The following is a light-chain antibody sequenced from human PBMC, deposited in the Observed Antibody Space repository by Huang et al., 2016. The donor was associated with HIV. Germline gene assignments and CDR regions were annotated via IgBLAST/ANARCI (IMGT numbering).Light chain of an antibody. V-gene: IGKV3-15*01. CDR2: GAS. J-gene: IGKJ2*01. CDR3: QQYNKWPYT. CDR1: QSVGSK. Sequence: DTVMTQTPATLSVSPGARATLSCRASQSVGSKLAWFQQKPGQAPRLLIHGASTRATGIPARFSGSGSGTEFTLTISSLQSEDFAVYYCQQYNKWPYTFGQGTKLEIK.